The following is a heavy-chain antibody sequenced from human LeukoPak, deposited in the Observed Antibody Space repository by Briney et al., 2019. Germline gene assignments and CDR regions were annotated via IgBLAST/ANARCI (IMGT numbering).Heavy chain of an antibody. Sequence: SETLSLTCTVSGGSISSYYWSWIRQPAGKGLEWIGRIYTSGSTNYNPSLKSRVTMSVDTSKNRFSLKLSSVTAADTAVYYCARGAAAAGRGTYYYYYYYMDVWGKGTTVTISS. J-gene: IGHJ6*03. V-gene: IGHV4-4*07. D-gene: IGHD6-13*01. CDR3: ARGAAAAGRGTYYYYYYYMDV. CDR2: IYTSGST. CDR1: GGSISSYY.